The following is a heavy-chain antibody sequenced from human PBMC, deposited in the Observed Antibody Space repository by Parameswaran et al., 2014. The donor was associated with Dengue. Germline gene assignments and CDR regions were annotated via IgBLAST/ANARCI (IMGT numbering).Heavy chain of an antibody. Sequence: RWIRQPPGRGLEWIGYIYYSGSTYYNPSLKSRVTISVDTSKNQFSLKLSSVTAADTAVYYCARGINDYVWGSYRLDYWGQGTPGHRLL. J-gene: IGHJ4*02. V-gene: IGHV4-30-4*01. CDR2: IYYSGST. D-gene: IGHD3-16*02. CDR3: ARGINDYVWGSYRLDY.